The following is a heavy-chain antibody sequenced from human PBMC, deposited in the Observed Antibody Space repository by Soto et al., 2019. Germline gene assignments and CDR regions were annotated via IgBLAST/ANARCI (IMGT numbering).Heavy chain of an antibody. J-gene: IGHJ6*02. CDR2: IYPGDSDT. CDR1: GYSFTSYC. D-gene: IGHD4-4*01. V-gene: IGHV5-51*01. CDR3: ARLQSPRCYYGMDV. Sequence: VASVTISCEAPGYSFTSYCIVWVPQLPGKGLEWMGIIYPGDSDTSYSPSFQGQVTIAADKSISTAYLQWSSLKASDTAMYYCARLQSPRCYYGMDVWGQGTTVTVS.